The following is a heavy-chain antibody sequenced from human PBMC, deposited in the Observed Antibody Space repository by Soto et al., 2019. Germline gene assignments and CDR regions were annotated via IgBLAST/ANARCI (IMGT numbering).Heavy chain of an antibody. V-gene: IGHV3-49*03. CDR2: IRSKAYGGTT. D-gene: IGHD6-6*01. CDR3: TRDMVRQAALAYYYGMDV. Sequence: GGSLRLSCTASGFTFGDYAMSWFRQAPGKGLEWVGFIRSKAYGGTTEYAASVKGRFTISRDDSKSIAYLQMNSLKTEDTAVYYCTRDMVRQAALAYYYGMDVWGQGTTVTVSS. J-gene: IGHJ6*02. CDR1: GFTFGDYA.